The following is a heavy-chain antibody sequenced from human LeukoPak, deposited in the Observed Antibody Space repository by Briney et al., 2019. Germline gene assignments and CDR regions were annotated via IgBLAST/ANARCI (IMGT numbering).Heavy chain of an antibody. J-gene: IGHJ4*02. CDR3: TRGGYGGPRVAFDY. D-gene: IGHD1-1*01. CDR1: GYTFTGYY. CDR2: ISPSGAST. V-gene: IGHV1-46*01. Sequence: ASVKVSCKASGYTFTGYYMHWVRQAPGQGLEWMGIISPSGASTSYAQKFQGRVTMTRDTSTSTVYMELSSLRSEDTAVYYCTRGGYGGPRVAFDYWGQGTLVTVSS.